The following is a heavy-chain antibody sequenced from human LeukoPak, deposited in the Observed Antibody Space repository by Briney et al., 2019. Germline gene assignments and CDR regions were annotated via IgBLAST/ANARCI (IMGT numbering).Heavy chain of an antibody. CDR3: GSCSGGSCHSGWFDP. D-gene: IGHD2-15*01. CDR2: ISSSSSYI. Sequence: GGSLRLACAASGFTFSSYCMNWVRQAPGKGLEWVSSISSSSSYIYYADSVKGRFTIYRDNAKNSLYLQMNSLRAEDTAVYYCGSCSGGSCHSGWFDPWGQGTLVTVSS. CDR1: GFTFSSYC. V-gene: IGHV3-21*01. J-gene: IGHJ5*02.